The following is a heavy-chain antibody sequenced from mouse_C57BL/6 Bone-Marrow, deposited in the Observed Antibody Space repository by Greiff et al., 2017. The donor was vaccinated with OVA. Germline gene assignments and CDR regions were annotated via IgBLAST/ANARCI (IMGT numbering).Heavy chain of an antibody. CDR3: ARIYDYEFDY. J-gene: IGHJ2*01. CDR1: GYTFTSYW. D-gene: IGHD2-4*01. CDR2: IDPSDSYT. Sequence: QVQLQQSGAELVMPGASVKLSCKASGYTFTSYWMHWVKQRPGQGLEWIGEIDPSDSYTNYNQKFKGKSTLTVDKSSSTAYMQLSSLTSEDSAVYYCARIYDYEFDYWGQGTTLTVSS. V-gene: IGHV1-69*01.